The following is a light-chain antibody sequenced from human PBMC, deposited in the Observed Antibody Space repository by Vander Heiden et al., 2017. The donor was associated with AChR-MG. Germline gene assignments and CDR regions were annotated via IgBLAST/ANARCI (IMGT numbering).Light chain of an antibody. CDR2: GAS. J-gene: IGKJ5*01. CDR3: QQYNDWPIT. CDR1: QSLSNI. Sequence: EIVMTQSPATLSVSPGERATLSCRASQSLSNILAWYQQKPGQAPRLLISGASTRATGIPARFSGSGSGTEFTLTISSLQSEDFAVYYCQQYNDWPITFGLGTRLEIK. V-gene: IGKV3-15*01.